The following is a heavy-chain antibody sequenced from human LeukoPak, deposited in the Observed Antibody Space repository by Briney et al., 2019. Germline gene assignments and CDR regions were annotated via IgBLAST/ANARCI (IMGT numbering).Heavy chain of an antibody. CDR3: ARDNSVEDTAWWFDP. CDR2: INPNSGGT. D-gene: IGHD4-23*01. CDR1: GYTFTGYY. Sequence: VASVKVSCKASGYTFTGYYMHWVRQAPGQGLEWMGWINPNSGGTNYAQKFQGRVTVTRDMSTRTVYMELSSLRSEDTAVYYCARDNSVEDTAWWFDPWGQGTLVTVSS. J-gene: IGHJ5*02. V-gene: IGHV1-2*02.